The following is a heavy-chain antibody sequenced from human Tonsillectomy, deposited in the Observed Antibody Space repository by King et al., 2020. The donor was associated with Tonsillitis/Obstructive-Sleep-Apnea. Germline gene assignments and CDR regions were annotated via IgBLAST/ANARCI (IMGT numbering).Heavy chain of an antibody. Sequence: VQLVESGAEVKKPGESLRISCKGSGYRFTSYWINWVRQMPGKGLEWMGRIDPSDSYTNYSPSFQGHVTISADKSISTAYLQWSSLRASDTAMYYCVGADYYNMDFWGQGPTVTVSS. CDR2: IDPSDSYT. V-gene: IGHV5-10-1*03. D-gene: IGHD4/OR15-4a*01. CDR3: VGADYYNMDF. CDR1: GYRFTSYW. J-gene: IGHJ6*02.